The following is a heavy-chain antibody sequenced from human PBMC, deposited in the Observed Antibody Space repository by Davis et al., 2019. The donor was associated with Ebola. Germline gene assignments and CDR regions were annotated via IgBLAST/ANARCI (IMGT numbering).Heavy chain of an antibody. CDR1: GFSLSTSGVG. CDR3: AHTLGGHLVYYDILTGYFLGGWFDP. V-gene: IGHV2-5*02. J-gene: IGHJ5*02. D-gene: IGHD3-9*01. CDR2: IYWDDDK. Sequence: SGPTLVKPTQTLTLTCTFSGFSLSTSGVGVGWIRQPPGKALEWLALIYWDDDKRYSPSLKSRLTITKDTSKNQVVLTMTNMDPVDTATYYCAHTLGGHLVYYDILTGYFLGGWFDPWGQGTLVTVSS.